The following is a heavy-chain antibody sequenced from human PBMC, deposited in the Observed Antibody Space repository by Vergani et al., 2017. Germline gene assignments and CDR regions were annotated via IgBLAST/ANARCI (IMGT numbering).Heavy chain of an antibody. CDR2: ISSNDEK. Sequence: QVTLKESGPVLVKPTETLTLTCTVSGFSLSNARMGVSWIRQPPGKALEWLAHISSNDEKSYRTSLKGRITISRDTSKSQVVLTMTNMDPVDTATYDCARIFEGYYDSSETDYWGQGTLVTVSS. CDR1: GFSLSNARMG. D-gene: IGHD3-22*01. CDR3: ARIFEGYYDSSETDY. V-gene: IGHV2-26*01. J-gene: IGHJ4*02.